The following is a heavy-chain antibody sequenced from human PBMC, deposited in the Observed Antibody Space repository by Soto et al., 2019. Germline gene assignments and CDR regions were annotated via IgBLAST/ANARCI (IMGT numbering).Heavy chain of an antibody. D-gene: IGHD5-12*01. J-gene: IGHJ4*02. CDR3: ARDKVEMATIFDY. CDR2: ISGYNGDT. V-gene: IGHV1-18*04. Sequence: ASVKVSCKASGYTFTSHGISWLRQAPGQGLEWMGWISGYNGDTKYAQKIQGRATMTTDTSTSTAYMELRSLRSDDTAVYYCARDKVEMATIFDYWGQGTLVTVSS. CDR1: GYTFTSHG.